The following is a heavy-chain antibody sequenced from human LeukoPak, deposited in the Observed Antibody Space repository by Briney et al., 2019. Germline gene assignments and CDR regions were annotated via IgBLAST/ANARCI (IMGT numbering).Heavy chain of an antibody. CDR3: ARQGYSNGWSYMDV. V-gene: IGHV4-4*07. J-gene: IGHJ6*04. CDR2: VYISGNI. Sequence: SETLSLICTVSGASLSGYFGTWIRQPAGKGLEWIGRVYISGNINYNPSLKSRVTMSVDTSNNQFSLKMRSVTAADTAVHYCARQGYSNGWSYMDVWGKGTTVTVSS. CDR1: GASLSGYF. D-gene: IGHD6-19*01.